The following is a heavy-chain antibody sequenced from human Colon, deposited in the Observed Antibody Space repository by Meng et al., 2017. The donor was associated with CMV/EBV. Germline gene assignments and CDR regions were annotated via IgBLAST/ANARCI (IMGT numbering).Heavy chain of an antibody. Sequence: SQTLSLPCALSGDSVSSNTADWNSIRQSPSRGLEWLGRTYYRSKWYNDYALSVKSRITINPDTSKNQFSLQLNSVTPEDTAVYYCVRGGGNFDYWGQGTLVTVSS. V-gene: IGHV6-1*01. CDR1: GDSVSSNTAD. CDR3: VRGGGNFDY. CDR2: TYYRSKWYN. D-gene: IGHD4-23*01. J-gene: IGHJ4*02.